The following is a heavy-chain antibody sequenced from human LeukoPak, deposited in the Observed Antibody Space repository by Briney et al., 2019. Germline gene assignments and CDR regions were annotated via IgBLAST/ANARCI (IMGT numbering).Heavy chain of an antibody. CDR3: AREVLGGRLYNWFDP. CDR1: GFTVSTNY. D-gene: IGHD3-3*02. Sequence: GRSLRLSWAASGFTVSTNYMSWVRQAPGKGLEWVSVIYSGGSTYYADSVKGRFTISRDNSKNTLYLQMNSLRAEDTAVYYCAREVLGGRLYNWFDPWGQGTLVTVSS. V-gene: IGHV3-66*01. CDR2: IYSGGST. J-gene: IGHJ5*02.